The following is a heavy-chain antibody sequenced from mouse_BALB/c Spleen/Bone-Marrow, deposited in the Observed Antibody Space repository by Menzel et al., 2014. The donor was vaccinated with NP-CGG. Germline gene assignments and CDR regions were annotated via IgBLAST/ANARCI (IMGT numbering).Heavy chain of an antibody. Sequence: VQLVESGAELVRPGSSVKISCKASGYAFSSYWMNWVKQRPGQGLEWIGQIYPGDGDTNYNGKFEGKATLTADKSSSTAYMQLSSLTSEDSAVYFCARQYGNYFDYWGQGTTLTVSS. CDR2: IYPGDGDT. CDR3: ARQYGNYFDY. V-gene: IGHV1-80*01. D-gene: IGHD2-10*02. CDR1: GYAFSSYW. J-gene: IGHJ2*01.